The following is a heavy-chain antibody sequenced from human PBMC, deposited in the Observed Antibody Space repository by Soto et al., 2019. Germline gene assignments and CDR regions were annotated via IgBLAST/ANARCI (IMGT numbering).Heavy chain of an antibody. CDR2: ISYSGDT. D-gene: IGHD6-19*01. V-gene: IGHV4-39*01. CDR3: ARPGQYSSGWTGPWEYFQH. Sequence: QLQLQESGPGLVKPSETLSLTCTVSGASISRSDYYWGWIRQPPGKGLEWIGSISYSGDTYNNPSLKRRVPISVDTSSNQFSLKLHSVTAADTGVYYCARPGQYSSGWTGPWEYFQHWGQGTLVIVSS. CDR1: GASISRSDYY. J-gene: IGHJ1*01.